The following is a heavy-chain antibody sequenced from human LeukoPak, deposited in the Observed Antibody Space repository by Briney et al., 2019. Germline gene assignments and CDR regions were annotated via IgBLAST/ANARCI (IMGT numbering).Heavy chain of an antibody. CDR3: ARHPRGGGRWPFDY. V-gene: IGHV4-61*02. J-gene: IGHJ4*02. Sequence: SSETLSLTCTVSGNSISSGDNYWSWIRQPAGKGLEWIGRIYTSGSTNYNPSLKSRVTISVDTSKNQFSLKLSSVTAADTAVYYCARHPRGGGRWPFDYWGQGTLVTVSS. CDR2: IYTSGST. D-gene: IGHD2-15*01. CDR1: GNSISSGDNY.